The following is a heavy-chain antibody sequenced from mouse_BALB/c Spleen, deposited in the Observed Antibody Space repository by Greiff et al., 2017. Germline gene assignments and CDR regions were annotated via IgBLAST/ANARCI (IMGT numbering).Heavy chain of an antibody. CDR3: ARGRGNYYFDY. CDR1: GYAFNNYL. J-gene: IGHJ2*01. D-gene: IGHD2-1*01. V-gene: IGHV1-54*01. Sequence: VQLQQSGAELVRPGTSVKVSCKASGYAFNNYLIEWVKQRPGQGLEWIGVINPGSGGTNYNEKFKGKATLTADKSSSTAYMQLSSLTSDDSAVYFCARGRGNYYFDYWGQGTTLTVSS. CDR2: INPGSGGT.